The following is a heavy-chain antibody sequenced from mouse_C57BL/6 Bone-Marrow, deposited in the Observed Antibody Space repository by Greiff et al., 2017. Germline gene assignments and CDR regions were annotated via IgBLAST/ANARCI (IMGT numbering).Heavy chain of an antibody. CDR3: ARHEGDADWFAY. J-gene: IGHJ3*01. D-gene: IGHD2-13*01. Sequence: EVQGVESGGDLVKPGGSLKLSCAASGFTFSSYGMSWVRQTPDKRLEWVATISSGGSYTYYPDSVKGRFTISRDNAKNTLYLQMSSLKSEDTAMYYCARHEGDADWFAYWGQGTLVTVSA. V-gene: IGHV5-6*01. CDR1: GFTFSSYG. CDR2: ISSGGSYT.